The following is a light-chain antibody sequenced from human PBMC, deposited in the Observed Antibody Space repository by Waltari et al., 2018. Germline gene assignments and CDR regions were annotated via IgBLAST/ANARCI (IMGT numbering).Light chain of an antibody. CDR1: QSVGTW. J-gene: IGKJ2*01. V-gene: IGKV1-5*03. CDR2: MAS. Sequence: DIQMTQSPSTPSASVGDRGTNSCRASQSVGTWLAWYQQKPGKAPNLLIYMASSLASGVPSRFSGSGSGTEFTLTISSLQPDDFATYSCQQYSSFSTFGQGTKVDI. CDR3: QQYSSFST.